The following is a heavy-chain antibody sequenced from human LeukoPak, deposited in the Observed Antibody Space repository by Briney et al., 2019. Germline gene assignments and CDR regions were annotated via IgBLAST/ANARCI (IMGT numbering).Heavy chain of an antibody. CDR2: ISYSGST. J-gene: IGHJ5*02. Sequence: KPSETLSLTCTVSGGSISSYYWSWIRQPPGKGLEWIGHISYSGSTNYNPSLKSRVTISVDTSKNQFSLKLSSVTAADTAVYYCAGGGSGYALNWFDPWGQGTLVTVSS. CDR1: GGSISSYY. V-gene: IGHV4-59*01. D-gene: IGHD5-12*01. CDR3: AGGGSGYALNWFDP.